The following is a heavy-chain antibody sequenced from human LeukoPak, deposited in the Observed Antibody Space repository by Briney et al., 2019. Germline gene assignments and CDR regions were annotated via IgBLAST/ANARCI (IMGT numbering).Heavy chain of an antibody. CDR2: ISSSGSTI. J-gene: IGHJ6*03. V-gene: IGHV3-11*04. Sequence: GGSLRLSCAASGFTFSDYYMSWIRQAPGKGLEWVSYISSSGSTIYYADSVKGRFTISRDNSKNTLYLQMNSLRAEDTAVYYCARDASSKGYYYMDVWGKGTTVTVSS. CDR1: GFTFSDYY. CDR3: ARDASSKGYYYMDV.